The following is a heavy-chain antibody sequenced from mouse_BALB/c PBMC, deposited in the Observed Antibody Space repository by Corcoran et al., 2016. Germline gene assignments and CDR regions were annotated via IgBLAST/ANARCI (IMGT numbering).Heavy chain of an antibody. Sequence: EVLLQQSGPELVKPGASVKIPCKASGYTFTDYNMDWVKQSHGKSLEWIGDINPNNGGTIYNQKFKGKATFTVDKSSSTAYMELRSLTSEDTAVYYCARSDYYGSGVFAYWGQGTLVTVSA. CDR2: INPNNGGT. CDR3: ARSDYYGSGVFAY. CDR1: GYTFTDYN. J-gene: IGHJ3*01. V-gene: IGHV1-18*01. D-gene: IGHD1-1*01.